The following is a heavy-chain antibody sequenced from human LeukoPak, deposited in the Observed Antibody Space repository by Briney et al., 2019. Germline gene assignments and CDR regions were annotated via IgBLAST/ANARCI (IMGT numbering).Heavy chain of an antibody. Sequence: GGSLRLSCAASGFTFSSYSMNWVRQAPGKGLEWVSSTSRGGSSKYSADSVKGRFTISRDNAKNSLDLQMDSLRAEDTAVYYCARDQFLDYWGQGTLVTVSS. J-gene: IGHJ4*02. CDR3: ARDQFLDY. CDR1: GFTFSSYS. V-gene: IGHV3-21*04. CDR2: TSRGGSSK.